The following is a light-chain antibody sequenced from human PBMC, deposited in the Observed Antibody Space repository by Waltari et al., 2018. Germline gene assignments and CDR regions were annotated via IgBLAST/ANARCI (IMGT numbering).Light chain of an antibody. CDR1: QSISSY. V-gene: IGKV4-1*01. J-gene: IGKJ1*01. CDR2: WAS. CDR3: QQYYNIPWT. Sequence: DIVMTQSPDSLSASVGDRVTITCRASQSISSYLNWYQQKPGQPPKLLIYWASTRESGVPDRFSGSGSGTDFTLTISSLQAEDVAVYYCQQYYNIPWTFGQGTKVEIK.